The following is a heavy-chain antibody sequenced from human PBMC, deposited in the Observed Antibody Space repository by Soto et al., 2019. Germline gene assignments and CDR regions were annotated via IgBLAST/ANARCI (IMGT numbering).Heavy chain of an antibody. J-gene: IGHJ4*02. CDR2: FDPEDGET. CDR3: ATPRPIIAAAGTYFDY. Sequence: GASVKVSCKVSGYTLTELSMHWVRQAPGKGLEWMGGFDPEDGETIYAQKFQGRVTMTEDTSTDTAYMELSSLRSEDTAVYYCATPRPIIAAAGTYFDYWGQGTLVTVSS. CDR1: GYTLTELS. V-gene: IGHV1-24*01. D-gene: IGHD6-13*01.